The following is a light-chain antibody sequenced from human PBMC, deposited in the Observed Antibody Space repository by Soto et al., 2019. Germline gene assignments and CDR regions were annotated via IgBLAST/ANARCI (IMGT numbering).Light chain of an antibody. Sequence: DIQMTQSPASLSASVGDRVTITCQASQDIDNYLNWYQQKPGKAPKLLIYDASNLETGVPSRFSGSGSGTDFTFTISSLQPGDFATYYCQQYHNLLLTFGGGTKVEI. CDR2: DAS. V-gene: IGKV1-33*01. CDR1: QDIDNY. CDR3: QQYHNLLLT. J-gene: IGKJ4*01.